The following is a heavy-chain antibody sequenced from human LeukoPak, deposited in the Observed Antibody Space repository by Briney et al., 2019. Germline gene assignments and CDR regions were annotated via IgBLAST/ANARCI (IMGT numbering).Heavy chain of an antibody. CDR3: ARDRYALADYYGMDV. J-gene: IGHJ6*02. D-gene: IGHD5-12*01. Sequence: GGSLRLSCAASGFTFSDYYMSWIRQAPGKGLERVSYISSSGSTIYYADSVKGRFTISRDNAKNSLYLQMNSLRAEDTAVYYCARDRYALADYYGMDVWGQGTTVTVSS. CDR2: ISSSGSTI. V-gene: IGHV3-11*01. CDR1: GFTFSDYY.